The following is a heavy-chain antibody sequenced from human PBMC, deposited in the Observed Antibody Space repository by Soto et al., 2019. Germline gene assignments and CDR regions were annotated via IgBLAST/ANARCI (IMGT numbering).Heavy chain of an antibody. CDR2: INHSGST. J-gene: IGHJ4*02. D-gene: IGHD6-13*01. V-gene: IGHV4-34*01. CDR1: GGSFSGYY. CDR3: ERGSSARDY. Sequence: SETLSLTCAVYGGSFSGYYWSWIRQPPGKGLEWIGEINHSGSTNYNPSLKSRVTISVDTSKNQFSLKLSSVTAADTAVYYCERGSSARDYWGQGTLVTVSS.